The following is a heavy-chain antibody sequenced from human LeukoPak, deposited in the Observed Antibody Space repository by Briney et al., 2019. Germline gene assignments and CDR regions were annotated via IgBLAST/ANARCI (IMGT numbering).Heavy chain of an antibody. Sequence: GGSLRLSCAASGFAFSSYAMSWVRQAPGKGLEWVSAISGGGGGTYYADSVKGHFTISRDNSKNTLYLQMNSLRAEDTAVYYCAKTAIFGVVITTPFDFWGQGTLVTVFS. CDR3: AKTAIFGVVITTPFDF. D-gene: IGHD3-3*01. CDR2: ISGGGGGT. V-gene: IGHV3-23*01. J-gene: IGHJ4*02. CDR1: GFAFSSYA.